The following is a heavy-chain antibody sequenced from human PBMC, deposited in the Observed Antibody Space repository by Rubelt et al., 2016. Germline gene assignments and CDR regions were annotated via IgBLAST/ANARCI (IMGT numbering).Heavy chain of an antibody. J-gene: IGHJ4*02. CDR1: GFTFSSYA. D-gene: IGHD2-2*01. CDR3: AREITPADLD. V-gene: IGHV3-30*04. Sequence: QVQLVESGGGVVQPGRSLRLSCAASGFTFSSYAMHWVRQAPGKGLEWVAVISYDGSNKYYADSVKGRFTISRDNSKNTRDLQMNSLRAEDTAVYYCAREITPADLDWGQGTLVTVSS. CDR2: ISYDGSNK.